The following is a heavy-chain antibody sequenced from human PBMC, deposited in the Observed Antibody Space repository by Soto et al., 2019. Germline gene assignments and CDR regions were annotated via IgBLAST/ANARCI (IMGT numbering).Heavy chain of an antibody. J-gene: IGHJ5*02. Sequence: PSETLSLTCSVSGGSISSGGYSWSWIRQPPGKGLEWIGYIYHSGSTYYNPSLKSRVTISVDRSKNQFSLRLSSVTAADTAVYYCARARGVGYSNWFDPWGQGTLVTVSS. V-gene: IGHV4-30-2*01. CDR2: IYHSGST. CDR3: ARARGVGYSNWFDP. CDR1: GGSISSGGYS. D-gene: IGHD3-10*01.